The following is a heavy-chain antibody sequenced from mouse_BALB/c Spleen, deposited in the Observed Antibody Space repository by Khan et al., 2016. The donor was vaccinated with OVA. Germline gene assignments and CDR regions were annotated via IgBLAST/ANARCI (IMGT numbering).Heavy chain of an antibody. D-gene: IGHD2-2*01. CDR2: ISSGGSYT. Sequence: EVQLVESGGDLVKPGGSLKLSCAASGFTFSSYGMSWVRQTPDKRLEWVATISSGGSYTYYPDSVKGRFTISRDNAKNTLYLKMSSLKSEDTAMYYCARHEGLRREGYYARDYWGQGTSVTVSS. CDR3: ARHEGLRREGYYARDY. V-gene: IGHV5-6*01. J-gene: IGHJ4*01. CDR1: GFTFSSYG.